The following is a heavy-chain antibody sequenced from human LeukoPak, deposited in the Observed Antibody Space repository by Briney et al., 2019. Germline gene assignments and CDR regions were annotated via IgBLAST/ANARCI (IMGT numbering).Heavy chain of an antibody. CDR3: AKRGRVVPAGEWYFDY. CDR2: ISAGGSST. Sequence: GGSLRLSCAASGFTFNNYAMSWVRQAPGKGLEWVSAISAGGSSTYYADSVKGRFTISRDNSKETLYLQMNSLRAEDTAVYYCAKRGRVVPAGEWYFDYWGQGTLVTVSA. J-gene: IGHJ4*02. CDR1: GFTFNNYA. D-gene: IGHD2-2*01. V-gene: IGHV3-23*01.